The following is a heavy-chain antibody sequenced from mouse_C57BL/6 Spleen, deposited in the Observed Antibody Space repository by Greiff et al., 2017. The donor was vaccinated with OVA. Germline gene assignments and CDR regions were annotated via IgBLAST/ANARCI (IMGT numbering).Heavy chain of an antibody. CDR3: ARDRVDY. V-gene: IGHV5-6*02. CDR2: ISSGGSYT. J-gene: IGHJ4*01. D-gene: IGHD3-1*01. CDR1: GFTFSSYG. Sequence: EVKLVESWGDLVKPGGSLKLSCAASGFTFSSYGMSWVRQTPDKRLEWVATISSGGSYTYYPDSVKGRFTISRDNAKNTLYLQMSSLKSEDTAMYYCARDRVDYWGQGTSVTVSS.